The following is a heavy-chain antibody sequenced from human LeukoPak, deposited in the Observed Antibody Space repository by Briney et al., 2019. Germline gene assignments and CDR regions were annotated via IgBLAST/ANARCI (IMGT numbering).Heavy chain of an antibody. CDR3: ARGVRGFRSEAFYYYMDV. V-gene: IGHV1-8*01. CDR1: GYTFTSYD. J-gene: IGHJ6*03. Sequence: ASVNVSCKASGYTFTSYDINWVRQATGQGLEWMGWVNPNSGNTGYAQKFQGRVTMTRNTSISTAYMELSSLRSEDTAVYYCARGVRGFRSEAFYYYMDVWAKGTTVTVSS. D-gene: IGHD3-10*01. CDR2: VNPNSGNT.